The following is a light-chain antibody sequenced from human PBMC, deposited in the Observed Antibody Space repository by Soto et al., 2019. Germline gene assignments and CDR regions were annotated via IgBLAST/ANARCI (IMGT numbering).Light chain of an antibody. Sequence: QSALTQPASVSGSPGQSITISCTGTSSDVGGYNFVSWYQQHPGKVPKLMIFDVNRRPSGVSDRFSGSKSGNTASLTISGLQAEDEGDYYSFSYTSSSTHVFGSGTKLTVL. CDR2: DVN. J-gene: IGLJ1*01. CDR1: SSDVGGYNF. CDR3: FSYTSSSTHV. V-gene: IGLV2-14*03.